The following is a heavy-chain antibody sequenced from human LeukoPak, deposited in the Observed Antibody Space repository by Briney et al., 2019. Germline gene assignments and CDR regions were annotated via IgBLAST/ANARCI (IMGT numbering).Heavy chain of an antibody. CDR2: ISSSGSTI. J-gene: IGHJ4*02. CDR3: ARAYMFYYDSSGYFGF. CDR1: GLTFSDYY. Sequence: NPGGSLRLSCAASGLTFSDYYMSWIRQAPGKGLEWVSYISSSGSTIYYAGSVKGRFTISRDNAKNSLYLQMNSLRAEDTAVYYCARAYMFYYDSSGYFGFWGQGTLVTVSS. V-gene: IGHV3-11*01. D-gene: IGHD3-22*01.